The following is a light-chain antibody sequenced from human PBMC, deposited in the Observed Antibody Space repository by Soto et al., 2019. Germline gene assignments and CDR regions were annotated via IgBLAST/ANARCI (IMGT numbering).Light chain of an antibody. CDR3: QVFDTSQYT. J-gene: IGKJ2*01. Sequence: EVVLTQSPGTLSLSPGERATLSCRASQSVSSTYLAWYQQKPGQAPRLLMYGASSRATGIPDRFSGSGSGADFTLTISRLEPEDFAVYYCQVFDTSQYTFGQGTKLESK. CDR1: QSVSSTY. V-gene: IGKV3-20*01. CDR2: GAS.